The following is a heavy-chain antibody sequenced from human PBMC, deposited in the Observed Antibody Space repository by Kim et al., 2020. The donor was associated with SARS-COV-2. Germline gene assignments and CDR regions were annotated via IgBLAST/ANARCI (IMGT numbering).Heavy chain of an antibody. J-gene: IGHJ4*02. CDR2: ISGSGGST. CDR1: GFTFSSYA. Sequence: GGSLRLSCAASGFTFSSYAMSWVRQAPGKGLEWVSAISGSGGSTYYADSVKGRFTISRDNSKNTLYLQMNSLRAEDTAVYYCARGDIVVVTATALFDYWGQGTLVTVSS. D-gene: IGHD2-21*02. CDR3: ARGDIVVVTATALFDY. V-gene: IGHV3-23*01.